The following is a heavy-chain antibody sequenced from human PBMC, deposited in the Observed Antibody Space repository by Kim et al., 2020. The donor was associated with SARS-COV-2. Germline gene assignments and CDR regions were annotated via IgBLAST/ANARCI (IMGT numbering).Heavy chain of an antibody. Sequence: GGSLRLSCAASGFTFSSYAMSWVRQAPGKGLEWVSAISGSGGSTYYADSVKGRFTISRDNSKNTLYLQMNSLRAEDTAVYYCAKDPWSVADTTHDYGDYWGQGTLVTVSS. CDR3: AKDPWSVADTTHDYGDY. J-gene: IGHJ4*02. V-gene: IGHV3-23*01. CDR2: ISGSGGST. D-gene: IGHD2-15*01. CDR1: GFTFSSYA.